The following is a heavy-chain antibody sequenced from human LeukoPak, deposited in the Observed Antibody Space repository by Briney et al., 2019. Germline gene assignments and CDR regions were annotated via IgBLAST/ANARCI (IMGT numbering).Heavy chain of an antibody. J-gene: IGHJ6*02. V-gene: IGHV4-31*03. D-gene: IGHD6-19*01. CDR2: IYYSGST. CDR1: GGSISSGGYY. Sequence: SETLSLTCTVSGGSISSGGYYWSWIRQHPGKGLEWIGYIYYSGSTYYNPSLKSRVTISVDTSKNQFSLKLSSVTAADTAVYYCARRTAGTNYYYGVDVWGQGTTVTVSS. CDR3: ARRTAGTNYYYGVDV.